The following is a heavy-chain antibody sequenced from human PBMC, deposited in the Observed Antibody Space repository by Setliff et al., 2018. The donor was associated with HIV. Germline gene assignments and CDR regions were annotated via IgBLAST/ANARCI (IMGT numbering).Heavy chain of an antibody. CDR1: GFIFSSYA. CDR3: AKDSRRGDAYNVGVFDF. V-gene: IGHV3-23*01. Sequence: GGSLRLSCAASGFIFSSYAMNWVRQAPGKGLEWVSTISGSGGTKYYADSVKGRFTISRDNSKNTLYLRMDSLRAEDTAIYYCAKDSRRGDAYNVGVFDFWGQGTMVTVSS. CDR2: ISGSGGTK. D-gene: IGHD3-10*01. J-gene: IGHJ3*01.